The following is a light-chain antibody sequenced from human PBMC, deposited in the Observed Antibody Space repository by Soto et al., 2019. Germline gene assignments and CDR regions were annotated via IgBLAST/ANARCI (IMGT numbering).Light chain of an antibody. CDR1: QSVGSSY. CDR2: GAS. Sequence: DILLTQPPGTLSLSPGERATLSCRASQSVGSSYLAWYQQKPGQAPSLLMYGASSRATGIPDRFSGSGSGTDFTLTISRLEPEDFAVYYCQQYGTSPRTFGQGPKV. CDR3: QQYGTSPRT. V-gene: IGKV3-20*01. J-gene: IGKJ1*01.